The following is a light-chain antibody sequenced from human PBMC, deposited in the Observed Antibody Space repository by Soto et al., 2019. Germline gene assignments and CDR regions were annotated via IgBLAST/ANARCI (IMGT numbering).Light chain of an antibody. CDR1: QSISTW. Sequence: DIPMTQSPSTLSASVGDRVTITCRASQSISTWLAWYQQKPGKAPKLMILDASTLESGVPSRFSGSGSGTEFTLTITSLQPDDFATYYCQQYNSYLWTFGQGTKVEI. V-gene: IGKV1-5*01. CDR2: DAS. CDR3: QQYNSYLWT. J-gene: IGKJ1*01.